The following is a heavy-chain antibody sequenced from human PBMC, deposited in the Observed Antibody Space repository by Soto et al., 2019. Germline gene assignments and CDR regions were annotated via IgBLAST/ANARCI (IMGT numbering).Heavy chain of an antibody. CDR3: AKAFDTMIVVVITEIDY. CDR2: ISGSGGST. Sequence: PGGSLRLSCAASGFTFSSYAMSWVRQAPGKGLEWVSAISGSGGSTYYADSVKGRFTISRDNSKNTLYLQMNSLRAEDTAVYYCAKAFDTMIVVVITEIDYWGQGTLVTVSS. V-gene: IGHV3-23*01. CDR1: GFTFSSYA. J-gene: IGHJ4*02. D-gene: IGHD3-22*01.